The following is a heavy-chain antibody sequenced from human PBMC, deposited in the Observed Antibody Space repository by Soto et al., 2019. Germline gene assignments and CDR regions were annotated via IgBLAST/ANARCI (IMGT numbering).Heavy chain of an antibody. CDR2: IYYSGST. CDR1: GGSISSYY. CDR3: ARHVSITGTTDAFDI. J-gene: IGHJ3*02. D-gene: IGHD1-7*01. Sequence: SETLSLTCTVSGGSISSYYWSWIRQPPGKGLEWIGYIYYSGSTNYNPSLKSRVTISVDTSKNQFSLKLSSVTAADTAVYYCARHVSITGTTDAFDIWGQGTMGTVSS. V-gene: IGHV4-59*08.